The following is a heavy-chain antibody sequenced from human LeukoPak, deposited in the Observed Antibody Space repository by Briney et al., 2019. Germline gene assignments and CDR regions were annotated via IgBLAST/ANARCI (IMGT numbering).Heavy chain of an antibody. Sequence: GGSLRLSCAASGFTFSSYGMHWVRQAPGKGLEWVAFIRYDGSNKYYADSVKGRFTISRDNSKNTLYLQMNSLRAEDTAVYYCARALVVSDAFDIWGRGTMVTVSS. D-gene: IGHD2-15*01. V-gene: IGHV3-30*02. CDR1: GFTFSSYG. CDR2: IRYDGSNK. CDR3: ARALVVSDAFDI. J-gene: IGHJ3*02.